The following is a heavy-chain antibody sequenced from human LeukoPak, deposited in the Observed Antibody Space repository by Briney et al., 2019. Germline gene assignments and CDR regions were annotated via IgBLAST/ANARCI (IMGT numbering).Heavy chain of an antibody. CDR3: ARDVAGFDY. CDR2: ISSSSSTI. CDR1: GFTFSSYS. Sequence: GGSLRLSCASSGFTFSSYSMNWVRKAPGKALEWVSYISSSSSTIYYADSVKGRFNISRDNAKKSLYLQMNSLRAEDTAVYYCARDVAGFDYWGQGTLVTVSS. V-gene: IGHV3-48*01. J-gene: IGHJ4*02.